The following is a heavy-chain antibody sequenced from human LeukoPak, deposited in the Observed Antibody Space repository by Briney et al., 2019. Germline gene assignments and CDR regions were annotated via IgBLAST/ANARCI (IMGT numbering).Heavy chain of an antibody. CDR3: ARSHSSSSGHDAFNI. J-gene: IGHJ3*02. CDR1: GGTVTTYA. Sequence: ASVKVSCKTSGGTVTTYAISWVRQAPGQGLEWMGGIIPTFDTPDHAQRFQGRVTITADRSTGTVYLELSSLRSEDTAVYYCARSHSSSSGHDAFNIWGQGTLVTVSS. V-gene: IGHV1-69*06. CDR2: IIPTFDTP. D-gene: IGHD6-6*01.